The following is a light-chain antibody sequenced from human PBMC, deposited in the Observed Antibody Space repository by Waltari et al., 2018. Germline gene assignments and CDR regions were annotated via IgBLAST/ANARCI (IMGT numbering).Light chain of an antibody. CDR3: LHYHDSPHT. Sequence: EIVLTQSPGTLSLSPGERATLSCRASQSVGSNFLAWYQQKPGQAPRLVIFDASNRATGIPDGFSGSGSGTEFTLTISRLEPEDFAMYYCLHYHDSPHTFGPGTTVDIK. V-gene: IGKV3-20*01. CDR2: DAS. J-gene: IGKJ3*01. CDR1: QSVGSNF.